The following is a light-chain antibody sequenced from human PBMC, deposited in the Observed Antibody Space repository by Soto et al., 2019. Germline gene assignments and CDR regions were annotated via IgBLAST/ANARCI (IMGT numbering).Light chain of an antibody. CDR1: SSDVGGYNY. CDR2: EVT. CDR3: CSFASSSTLV. V-gene: IGLV2-8*01. J-gene: IGLJ3*02. Sequence: QSALTQPPSASGSPGQSVTISCTGTSSDVGGYNYVSWYQQHAGKAPKLVIYEVTKRPSGVPDRFSGSKSGNTASLTVSGLQAEDEADYYCCSFASSSTLVFGGGTKLTVL.